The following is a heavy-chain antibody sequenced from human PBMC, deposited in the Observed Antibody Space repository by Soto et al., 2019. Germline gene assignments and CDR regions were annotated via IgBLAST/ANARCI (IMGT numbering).Heavy chain of an antibody. V-gene: IGHV1-3*01. CDR2: INAGSGNT. CDR3: VYVIRVSAGQNGHYF. D-gene: IGHD2-8*01. J-gene: IGHJ4*02. CDR1: GSTSTNYG. Sequence: SEKVSCKASGSTSTNYGMHWVRQPPGQRLEWMGWINAGSGNTNYSQKFQGRITITRDTSASTVAMELSSLRPEDTAVYYSVYVIRVSAGQNGHYFWGRRALVIVSS.